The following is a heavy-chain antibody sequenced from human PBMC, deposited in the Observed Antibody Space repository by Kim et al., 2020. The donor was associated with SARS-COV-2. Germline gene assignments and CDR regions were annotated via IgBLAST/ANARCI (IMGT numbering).Heavy chain of an antibody. V-gene: IGHV4-4*02. CDR3: ARVPPYCGGDCQYGFDY. CDR2: IYHSGST. J-gene: IGHJ4*02. Sequence: SETLSLTCAVSGGSISSSNWWSWVRQPPGKGLEWIGEIYHSGSTNYNPSLKSRVTISVDKSKNQFSLKLSSVTAADTAVYYCARVPPYCGGDCQYGFDYWGQGTLVTVSS. CDR1: GGSISSSNW. D-gene: IGHD2-21*02.